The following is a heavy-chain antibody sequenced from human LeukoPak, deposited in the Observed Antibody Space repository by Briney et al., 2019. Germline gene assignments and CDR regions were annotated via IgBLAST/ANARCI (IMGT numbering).Heavy chain of an antibody. Sequence: GGSLRLSCAASGFTFSTYTMNWVRQAPGRGLEWVSLISSSSSYIYYADSVKGRFTISRDNAKNSMYLQMNSLRAEDTAVYYCAKDSTNWSFDYWGQGSLVTVSS. V-gene: IGHV3-21*01. CDR2: ISSSSSYI. CDR1: GFTFSTYT. J-gene: IGHJ4*02. D-gene: IGHD1-1*01. CDR3: AKDSTNWSFDY.